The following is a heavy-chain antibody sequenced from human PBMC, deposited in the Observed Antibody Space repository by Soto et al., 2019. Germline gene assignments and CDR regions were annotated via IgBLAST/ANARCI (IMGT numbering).Heavy chain of an antibody. J-gene: IGHJ1*01. CDR3: ARPSSDYDFWSGPREYFQH. Sequence: ASVKVSCKASGGTFSSYTISWVRQAPGQGLEWMGRIIPILGIANYAQKFQGRVTITADKSTSTAYMELSSLRSEDTAVYYCARPSSDYDFWSGPREYFQHWGQGTLVTVSS. V-gene: IGHV1-69*02. CDR2: IIPILGIA. CDR1: GGTFSSYT. D-gene: IGHD3-3*01.